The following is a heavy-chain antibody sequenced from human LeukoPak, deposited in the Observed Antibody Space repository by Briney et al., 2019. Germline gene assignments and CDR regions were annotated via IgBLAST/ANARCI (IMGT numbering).Heavy chain of an antibody. CDR2: IKQDGSEK. V-gene: IGHV3-7*03. D-gene: IGHD3-22*01. J-gene: IGHJ6*02. Sequence: RSGGSLRLSCAASGFTFSSYWMSWVRQAPGKGLEWVANIKQDGSEKYYVDSVKGRFTISRDNAKNSLYLQMNSLRAEDTAVYYCARAIRFPVNYYDSSGYYPSRYYYYGMDVWGQGTTVTVSS. CDR1: GFTFSSYW. CDR3: ARAIRFPVNYYDSSGYYPSRYYYYGMDV.